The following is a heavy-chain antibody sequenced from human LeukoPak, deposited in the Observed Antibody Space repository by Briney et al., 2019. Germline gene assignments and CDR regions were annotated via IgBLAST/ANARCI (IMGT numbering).Heavy chain of an antibody. J-gene: IGHJ6*02. CDR1: GFTFSSYS. V-gene: IGHV3-21*01. CDR2: ISSSSSYI. CDR3: ATGYCSSTSCYSTMLVESYGMDV. Sequence: PGGSLRLSCAASGFTFSSYSMNWVRQAPGKGLEWVSSISSSSSYIYYAASVKGRFTISRDNAKNSLYLQMNSLRAEDTAVYYCATGYCSSTSCYSTMLVESYGMDVWGQGTTVTVSS. D-gene: IGHD2-2*02.